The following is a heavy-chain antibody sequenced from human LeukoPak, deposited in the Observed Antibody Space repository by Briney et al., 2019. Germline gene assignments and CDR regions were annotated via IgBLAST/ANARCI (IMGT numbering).Heavy chain of an antibody. V-gene: IGHV1-18*01. CDR2: ISAYNGNT. D-gene: IGHD2-21*01. CDR1: GYTFTIYG. CDR3: ARDIRPPFYYYYYMDV. Sequence: ASVKVSFKASGYTFTIYGISWVRQAPGQGLEWMGWISAYNGNTNYAQKLQGRVTMTTDTSTSTAYMELRSLRSDDTAVYYCARDIRPPFYYYYYMDVWGKGTTVTVSS. J-gene: IGHJ6*03.